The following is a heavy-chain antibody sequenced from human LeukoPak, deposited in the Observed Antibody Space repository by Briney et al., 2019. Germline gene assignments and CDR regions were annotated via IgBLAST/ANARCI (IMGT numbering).Heavy chain of an antibody. J-gene: IGHJ4*02. CDR1: GFTFSSYE. V-gene: IGHV3-48*03. CDR3: AREAGTTFKRFDY. D-gene: IGHD1-7*01. Sequence: PGGSLRLSCAASGFTFSSYEMNWVRQAPGNGLEWISYINSSGSTIYYADSVKGRFTISRDNAKNSLYLQMNSLRAEDTAVYYCAREAGTTFKRFDYWGQGTLVTVSS. CDR2: INSSGSTI.